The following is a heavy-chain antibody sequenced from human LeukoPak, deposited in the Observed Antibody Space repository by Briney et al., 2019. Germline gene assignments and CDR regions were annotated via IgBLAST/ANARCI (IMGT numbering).Heavy chain of an antibody. CDR3: AGSDCSGGSCPTTNAFDV. J-gene: IGHJ3*01. D-gene: IGHD2-15*01. CDR1: GGSISSYY. Sequence: SETLSLTCTVSGGSISSYYWSWIRQPPGKGLEWIGEIYHSGSTNYNPSLKSRVTISVDKSKNQFSLKLSSVTAADTAVYYCAGSDCSGGSCPTTNAFDVWGQGTMVTVSS. CDR2: IYHSGST. V-gene: IGHV4-59*12.